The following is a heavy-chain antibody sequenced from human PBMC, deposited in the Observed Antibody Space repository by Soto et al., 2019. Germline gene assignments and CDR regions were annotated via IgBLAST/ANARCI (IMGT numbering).Heavy chain of an antibody. CDR3: ARDQARESDVLAP. Sequence: PXGSLRLSCVASGVTFSNFGMHWVRQAPGKGLEWVAVIRYDGSKKYFADSVKGRFSISRDNSKNTLFLQMNSLRVEDSALYYCARDQARESDVLAPWGQGTLVTVSS. V-gene: IGHV3-33*01. J-gene: IGHJ4*02. CDR2: IRYDGSKK. CDR1: GVTFSNFG. D-gene: IGHD3-9*01.